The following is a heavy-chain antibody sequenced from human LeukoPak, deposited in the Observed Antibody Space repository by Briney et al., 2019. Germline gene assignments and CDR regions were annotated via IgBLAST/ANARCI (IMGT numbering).Heavy chain of an antibody. D-gene: IGHD3-3*01. CDR1: GGTFSSYA. J-gene: IGHJ4*02. CDR2: IIPIFGTA. Sequence: SVKVPCKASGGTFSSYAISWVRQAPGQGLEWMGGIIPIFGTANYAQKFQGRVTITADESTSTAYMELSSVRSEDTAVYYCAVGTEEWFDYWGQGTLVTVSS. CDR3: AVGTEEWFDY. V-gene: IGHV1-69*13.